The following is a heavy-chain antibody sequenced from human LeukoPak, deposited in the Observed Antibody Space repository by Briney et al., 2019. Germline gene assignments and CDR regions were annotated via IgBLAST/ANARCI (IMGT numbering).Heavy chain of an antibody. Sequence: PGGSLRLSCEGSAFIFSGHWMNWVRQAPGKGLEWVSSITGISTYMYYTDSVKGRFTISRDNAKNSLYLQMNSLRAEDTAVYYCARVKSVPAARDSSLGIDYWGQGTLVTVSS. V-gene: IGHV3-21*01. CDR1: AFIFSGHW. CDR2: ITGISTYM. CDR3: ARVKSVPAARDSSLGIDY. D-gene: IGHD2-2*01. J-gene: IGHJ4*02.